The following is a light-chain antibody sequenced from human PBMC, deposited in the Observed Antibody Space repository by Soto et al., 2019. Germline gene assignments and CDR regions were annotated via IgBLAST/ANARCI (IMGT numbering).Light chain of an antibody. Sequence: DIQMTQSPSTLSASVGDRVTITCRASQTISGSLVWYQQKPGKAPNLLIYDASSLESGVPSRFSGSGSGTEFTLTISSLQPDDFATYYCQQYNSYWTFGQGTKVEIK. V-gene: IGKV1-5*01. CDR3: QQYNSYWT. J-gene: IGKJ1*01. CDR2: DAS. CDR1: QTISGS.